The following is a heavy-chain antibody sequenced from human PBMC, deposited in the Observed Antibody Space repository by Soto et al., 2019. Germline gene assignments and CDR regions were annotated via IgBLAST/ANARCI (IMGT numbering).Heavy chain of an antibody. D-gene: IGHD1-26*01. V-gene: IGHV3-15*01. CDR2: IRSKSDGGTT. CDR3: TTYSGAAFEY. Sequence: NPGGSLRLSCVASGLTFNNAWMNRVRQAPGKGLEWVGRIRSKSDGGTTDYAAPVKGRFTISRDDSKNMVDLQMSSLKTEDTAIYYCTTYSGAAFEYWGQGALVTVSS. J-gene: IGHJ4*02. CDR1: GLTFNNAW.